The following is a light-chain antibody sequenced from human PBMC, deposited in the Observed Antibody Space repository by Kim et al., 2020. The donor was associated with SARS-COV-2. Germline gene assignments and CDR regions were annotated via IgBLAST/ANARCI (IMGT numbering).Light chain of an antibody. Sequence: EIVLTQSPATLSLSPGERATLSCRASQSVSSYLAWYQQKPGQAPRLLIYDASNRATGIPARFSGSGSGTDFTLTISSLEPEDFAVYYCQQRNTYTFGQGTKLEI. V-gene: IGKV3-11*01. CDR3: QQRNTYT. CDR2: DAS. J-gene: IGKJ2*01. CDR1: QSVSSY.